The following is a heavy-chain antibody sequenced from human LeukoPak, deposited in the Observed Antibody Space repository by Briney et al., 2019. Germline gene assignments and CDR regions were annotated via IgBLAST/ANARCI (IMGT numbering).Heavy chain of an antibody. CDR3: ARDGVLAGGIVFDY. J-gene: IGHJ4*02. CDR2: IYTSGST. Sequence: SKTLSLTCTVSGGSISSGSYYWSWIRQPAGKGLEWIGRIYTSGSTNYNPSLKSRVTISVDTSKNQFSLKLSSVTAADTAVYYCARDGVLAGGIVFDYWGQGTLVTVSS. CDR1: GGSISSGSYY. V-gene: IGHV4-61*02. D-gene: IGHD3-16*01.